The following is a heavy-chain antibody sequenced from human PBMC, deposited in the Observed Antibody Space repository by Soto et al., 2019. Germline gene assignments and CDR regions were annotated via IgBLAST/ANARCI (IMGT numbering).Heavy chain of an antibody. V-gene: IGHV2-26*01. CDR1: GFSLSNARMG. CDR2: IFSNDEK. D-gene: IGHD3-9*01. CDR3: ARIQRYFDPNNWFDP. Sequence: QVTLKESGPVLVKPTETLTLTCTVSGFSLSNARMGVSWIRQPPGKALEWLAHIFSNDEKSYSTSLKSRLTLSKHTSKSQVVLTMTNMDPVDTATYYCARIQRYFDPNNWFDPWGQGTLVTVSS. J-gene: IGHJ5*02.